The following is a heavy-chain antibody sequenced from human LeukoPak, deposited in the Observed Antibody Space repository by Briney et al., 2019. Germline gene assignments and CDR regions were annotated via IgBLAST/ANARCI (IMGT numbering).Heavy chain of an antibody. V-gene: IGHV3-21*01. CDR3: ARSRNHYYDSSGYSPVSY. D-gene: IGHD3-22*01. J-gene: IGHJ4*02. CDR2: ISSSSSYI. CDR1: GFTFSSYS. Sequence: PGGSLRLSCAASGFTFSSYSMNWVRQAPGKGLEWVSSISSSSSYIYYADSVKGRFTISRDNAKNSLYLQMNSLRAEDTAVYYCARSRNHYYDSSGYSPVSYWGQGTLVTVSS.